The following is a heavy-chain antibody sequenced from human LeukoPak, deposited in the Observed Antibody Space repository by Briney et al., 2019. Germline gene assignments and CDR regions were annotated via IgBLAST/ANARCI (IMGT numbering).Heavy chain of an antibody. Sequence: PSETLSLTCTVSGGSISSYYWSWIRQPPGKGLEWIGYIYYSGSTNYNPSLKSRVTISVDTSKNQFSLKLSSVTAADTVVYYCARAPVYYDWFDPWGQGTLVTVSS. J-gene: IGHJ5*02. V-gene: IGHV4-59*01. CDR3: ARAPVYYDWFDP. D-gene: IGHD2-8*01. CDR2: IYYSGST. CDR1: GGSISSYY.